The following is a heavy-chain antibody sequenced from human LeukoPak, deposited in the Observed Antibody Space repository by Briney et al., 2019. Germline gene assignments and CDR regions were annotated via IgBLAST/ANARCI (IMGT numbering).Heavy chain of an antibody. CDR3: AKDSQFEMATSGYFDY. D-gene: IGHD5-24*01. CDR2: ISWNSGSI. J-gene: IGHJ4*02. CDR1: RFTFSSYG. V-gene: IGHV3-9*03. Sequence: GGSLRLSCAASRFTFSSYGMHWVRQAPGKGLEWVSGISWNSGSIGYADSVKGRFTISRDNAKNSLYLQMNSLRAEDMALYYCAKDSQFEMATSGYFDYWGQGTLVTVSS.